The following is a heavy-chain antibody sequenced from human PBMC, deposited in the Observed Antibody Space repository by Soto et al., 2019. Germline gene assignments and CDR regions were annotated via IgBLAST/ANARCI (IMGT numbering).Heavy chain of an antibody. CDR1: GFSFSRHG. V-gene: IGHV3-33*01. CDR2: IWSDGSNQ. Sequence: GGSRRRSWAASGFSFSRHGMHWVRQAPGKGLEWVAVIWSDGSNQYYADSVKGRFTISRDNSRNTLYLQMNSLRAEDTAVHYCARGTLDARDYGWVYWGQGTLVTVSS. CDR3: ARGTLDARDYGWVY. D-gene: IGHD4-17*01. J-gene: IGHJ4*02.